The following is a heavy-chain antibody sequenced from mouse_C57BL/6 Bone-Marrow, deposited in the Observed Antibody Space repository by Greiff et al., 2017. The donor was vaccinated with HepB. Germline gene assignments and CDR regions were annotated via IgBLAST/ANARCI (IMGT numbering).Heavy chain of an antibody. Sequence: EVQLQQSGPGLVKPSQSLSLTCSVTGYSITSGYYWNWIRQFPGNKLEWMGYISYDGSNNYNPSLKNRISITRDTSKNQFFLKLNSVTTEDTATYYCARGRGMVTTAYWGQGTLVTVSA. CDR3: ARGRGMVTTAY. V-gene: IGHV3-6*01. D-gene: IGHD2-2*01. J-gene: IGHJ3*01. CDR1: GYSITSGYY. CDR2: ISYDGSN.